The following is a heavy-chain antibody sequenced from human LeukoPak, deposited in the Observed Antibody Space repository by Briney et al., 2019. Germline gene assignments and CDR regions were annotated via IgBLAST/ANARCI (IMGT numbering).Heavy chain of an antibody. CDR2: IRYDGSNK. D-gene: IGHD2-2*01. J-gene: IGHJ4*02. CDR1: GFTFSSYG. V-gene: IGHV3-30*02. Sequence: GGSLRLSCAASGFTFSSYGMHWVRQAPGKGLEWVAFIRYDGSNKYYADSVKGRFTISRDNSKNTLYLQMNSLRAEDTAVYYCAKGAGGVPAALRYFDYWGQGTLVTVSS. CDR3: AKGAGGVPAALRYFDY.